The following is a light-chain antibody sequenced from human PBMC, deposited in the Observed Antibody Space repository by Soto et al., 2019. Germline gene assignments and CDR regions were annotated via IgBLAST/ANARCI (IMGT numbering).Light chain of an antibody. CDR1: QSVSSN. V-gene: IGKV3-15*01. J-gene: IGKJ4*01. CDR3: QRYDNWPLT. Sequence: EIVMTQSPATLSVSPGERATLSCRASQSVSSNLAWYQQKPGQAPRLLIYGASTRATGIPARFSGSESGTEFTLTISSLQSEDSAVYYCQRYDNWPLTFGGGTKVEIK. CDR2: GAS.